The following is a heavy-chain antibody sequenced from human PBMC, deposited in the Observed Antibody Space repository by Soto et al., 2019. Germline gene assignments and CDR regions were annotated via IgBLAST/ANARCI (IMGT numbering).Heavy chain of an antibody. Sequence: GSLRLSCAASGFTFSSYGMHWVRQAPGKGLDWVAVISYDGSNKYYADSVKGRFTISRDNSKNTLYLQMNSLRAEDTAVYYCAKEYAYYDFWSGYYYYYYYGMDVWGQGTTVTVSS. J-gene: IGHJ6*02. CDR2: ISYDGSNK. D-gene: IGHD3-3*01. CDR1: GFTFSSYG. CDR3: AKEYAYYDFWSGYYYYYYYGMDV. V-gene: IGHV3-30*18.